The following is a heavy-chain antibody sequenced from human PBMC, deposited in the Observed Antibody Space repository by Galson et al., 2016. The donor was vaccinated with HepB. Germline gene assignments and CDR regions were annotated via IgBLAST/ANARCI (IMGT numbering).Heavy chain of an antibody. Sequence: SLRLSCAASGFTLSSYWMSWVRQAPGKGLEWVANIKQDGSEEYYVDSVKGRFTISRDNAKNSVYLQMNSLRDEDTAVYYCARDGGGGYSLDYWGQGTLVTVSS. CDR1: GFTLSSYW. J-gene: IGHJ4*02. CDR2: IKQDGSEE. V-gene: IGHV3-7*01. CDR3: ARDGGGGYSLDY. D-gene: IGHD5-12*01.